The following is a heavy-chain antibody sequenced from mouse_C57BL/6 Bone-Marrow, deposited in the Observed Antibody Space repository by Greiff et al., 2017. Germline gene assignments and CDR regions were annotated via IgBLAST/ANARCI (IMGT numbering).Heavy chain of an antibody. D-gene: IGHD1-1*01. V-gene: IGHV7-3*01. CDR2: IRNKANGYTT. J-gene: IGHJ4*01. CDR1: GFTFTDYY. CDR3: ARYGYGSSLYAMDC. Sequence: EVKLMESGGGLVQPGGSLSLSCAASGFTFTDYYMSWVRQPPGKALEWLGFIRNKANGYTTEYSASVKGRFTISRDNSQSILYLQMNALRAEDSATYYCARYGYGSSLYAMDCWGQGTSVTVSS.